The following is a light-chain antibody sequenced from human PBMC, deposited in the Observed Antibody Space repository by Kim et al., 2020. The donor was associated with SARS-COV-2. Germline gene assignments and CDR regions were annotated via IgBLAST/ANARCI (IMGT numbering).Light chain of an antibody. V-gene: IGLV1-40*01. CDR3: QSYDSSLRASV. CDR1: SSNLGAGFD. Sequence: QGVTMSCTGSSSNLGAGFDVHWYKQLPGTAPRLLIYDNNNRPSGVPDRVSASKSGTSASLAIAGLQAEDEADYYCQSYDSSLRASVFGGGTQLTVL. J-gene: IGLJ3*02. CDR2: DNN.